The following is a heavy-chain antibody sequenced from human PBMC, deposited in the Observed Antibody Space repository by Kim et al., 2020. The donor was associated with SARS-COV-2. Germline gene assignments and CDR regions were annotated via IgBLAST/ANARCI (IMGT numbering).Heavy chain of an antibody. CDR1: GGSISSSNW. J-gene: IGHJ6*02. CDR3: ARYYGDYYYYGMDV. D-gene: IGHD3-3*01. Sequence: SETLSLTCAVSGGSISSSNWWSWVRQPPGKGLEWIGEIYHSGSTNYNPSLKSRVTISVDKSKNQFSLKLSSVTAADTAVYYCARYYGDYYYYGMDVWGQGTTVTVSS. V-gene: IGHV4-4*02. CDR2: IYHSGST.